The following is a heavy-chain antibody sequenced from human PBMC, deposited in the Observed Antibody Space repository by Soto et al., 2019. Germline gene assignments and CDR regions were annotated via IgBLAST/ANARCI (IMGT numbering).Heavy chain of an antibody. CDR1: GFTFSSYG. CDR2: ISYDGSNK. V-gene: IGHV3-30*03. J-gene: IGHJ6*02. D-gene: IGHD2-21*02. Sequence: GGSLRLSCAASGFTFSSYGMHWVRQAPGKGLEWVAVISYDGSNKYYADSVKGRFTISRDNSKNTLYLQMNSLRAEDTAVYYCAIPPVVTAIYVWGQGTTVTVSS. CDR3: AIPPVVTAIYV.